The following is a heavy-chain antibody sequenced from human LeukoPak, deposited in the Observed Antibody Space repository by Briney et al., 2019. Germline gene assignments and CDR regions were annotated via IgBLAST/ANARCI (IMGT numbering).Heavy chain of an antibody. J-gene: IGHJ4*02. V-gene: IGHV3-30*18. D-gene: IGHD3-3*01. CDR2: ISYDGTNK. CDR1: GFTFSDYA. Sequence: PGRSLRLSCAASGFTFSDYAMHWVRQAPGKGLEWVSSISYDGTNKYYGDSMKGRLIISRDNSQNTVFLQTLSLKAEDTAVYYCAKSIATISRPSDYWGQGALVTVSS. CDR3: AKSIATISRPSDY.